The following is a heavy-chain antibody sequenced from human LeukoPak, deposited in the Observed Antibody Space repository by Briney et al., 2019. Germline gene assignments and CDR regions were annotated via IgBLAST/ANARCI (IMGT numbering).Heavy chain of an antibody. D-gene: IGHD5-24*01. CDR2: MNPDSGNT. CDR1: GFAFNIYD. CDR3: AVHLPDDYLDR. Sequence: GASVKVSCKASGFAFNIYDINWVRQATGQGLEWMGWMNPDSGNTGFAQKFQGRVTMTRNTSITTAYMELSSLRSEDTAVYYCAVHLPDDYLDRWGKGTLVTVSS. J-gene: IGHJ4*02. V-gene: IGHV1-8*01.